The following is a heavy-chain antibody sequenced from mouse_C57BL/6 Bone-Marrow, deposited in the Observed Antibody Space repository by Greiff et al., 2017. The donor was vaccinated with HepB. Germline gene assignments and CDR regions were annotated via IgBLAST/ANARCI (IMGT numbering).Heavy chain of an antibody. CDR1: GFNIKDYY. Sequence: EVKLMESGAELVKPGASVKLSCTASGFNIKDYYMHWVKQRTEQGLEWIGRIDPEDGETKYAPKFQGKATITADTSSNTAYLQLSSLTSEDTAVYYCAHYYGSSNWYFDVWGTGTTGTVSS. CDR3: AHYYGSSNWYFDV. CDR2: IDPEDGET. J-gene: IGHJ1*03. V-gene: IGHV14-2*01. D-gene: IGHD1-1*01.